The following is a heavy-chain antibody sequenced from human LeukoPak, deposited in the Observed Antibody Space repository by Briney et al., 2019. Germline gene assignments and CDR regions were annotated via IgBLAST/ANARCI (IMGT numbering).Heavy chain of an antibody. CDR3: ARTTLYSGAFDI. V-gene: IGHV2-70*04. Sequence: SGPALVKPTQTLTLTRTFPGFSLSTSGMRVSWIRQPPGQALEWLARIDWDDDKFYSTSLKTRLTISKDTSKNQVVLTMTNMDPVDTATYYCARTTLYSGAFDIWGQGTMVTVSS. CDR2: IDWDDDK. CDR1: GFSLSTSGMR. J-gene: IGHJ3*02. D-gene: IGHD1-26*01.